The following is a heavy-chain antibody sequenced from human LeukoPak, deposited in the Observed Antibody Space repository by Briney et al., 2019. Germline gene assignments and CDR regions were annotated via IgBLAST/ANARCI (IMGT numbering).Heavy chain of an antibody. D-gene: IGHD3-16*02. V-gene: IGHV1-18*01. CDR3: ARDRSRSIMITFGGVIVPPGNP. J-gene: IGHJ5*02. CDR2: ISAYNGNT. Sequence: ASAKVSCKASGYTFTSYGISWVRQAPGQGLEWMGWISAYNGNTNYAQKLQGRVTMTTDTSTSTAYMELRSLRSDDTAVYYCARDRSRSIMITFGGVIVPPGNPWGQGTLVTVSS. CDR1: GYTFTSYG.